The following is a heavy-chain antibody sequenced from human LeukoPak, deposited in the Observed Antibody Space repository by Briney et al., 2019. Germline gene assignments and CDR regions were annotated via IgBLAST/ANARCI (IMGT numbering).Heavy chain of an antibody. CDR3: ARDLHMIVVAYMSFQH. V-gene: IGHV3-30-3*01. CDR2: XXXDGSSK. Sequence: SXXXXXXTFXXXAXHWXXXAPGXXLEGVXVXXXDGSSKYYADSVKGRFTISRDNSKNTLYLQMNSLRAEDTAVYYCARDLHMIVVAYMSFQHWGQGTLVTVSS. J-gene: IGHJ1*01. D-gene: IGHD3-22*01. CDR1: XXTFXXXA.